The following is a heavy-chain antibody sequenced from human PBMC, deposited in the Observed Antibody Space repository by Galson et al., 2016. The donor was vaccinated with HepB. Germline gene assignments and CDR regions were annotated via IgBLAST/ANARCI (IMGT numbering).Heavy chain of an antibody. CDR1: GGSISSSNW. CDR3: ARRLYCSGGSCYIFDS. J-gene: IGHJ4*02. Sequence: SETLSLTCTVSGGSISSSNWWSWVRQPPGKGLEWIGDVFHNGNTNYKSSLQSRVTISVDKSKNQFSLNLTSVTAADTVVYYCARRLYCSGGSCYIFDSWGQGTLVTVSS. D-gene: IGHD2-15*01. V-gene: IGHV4-4*02. CDR2: VFHNGNT.